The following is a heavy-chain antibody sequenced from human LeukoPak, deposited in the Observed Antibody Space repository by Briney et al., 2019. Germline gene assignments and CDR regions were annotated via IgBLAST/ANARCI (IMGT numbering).Heavy chain of an antibody. Sequence: SGGSLRLSCAASGFTVSSNYMSWVRQAPGKGLEWVSVIYSGGSTYYADSVKGRFTISRDNSKNTLYLQMNSLRAEDTAVYYCARQWLVAHWFDPWGQGTLVTVSS. V-gene: IGHV3-66*04. CDR1: GFTVSSNY. D-gene: IGHD6-19*01. J-gene: IGHJ5*02. CDR2: IYSGGST. CDR3: ARQWLVAHWFDP.